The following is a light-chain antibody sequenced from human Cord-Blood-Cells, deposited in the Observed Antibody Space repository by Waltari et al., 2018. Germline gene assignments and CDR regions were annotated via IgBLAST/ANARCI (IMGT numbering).Light chain of an antibody. Sequence: QSALTQPASVSGSPGQSSTISCTGTSSDVGGYNYVSWYQQHPGKAPNLMIYDVSKRASGVTNRLSGSKSGNTASLTISGLQAEDEADYYCSSSPSSSTLVFGGGTKLTVL. V-gene: IGLV2-14*01. J-gene: IGLJ3*02. CDR3: SSSPSSSTLV. CDR1: SSDVGGYNY. CDR2: DVS.